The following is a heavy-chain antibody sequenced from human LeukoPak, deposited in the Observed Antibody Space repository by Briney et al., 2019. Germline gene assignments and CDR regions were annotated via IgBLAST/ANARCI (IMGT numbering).Heavy chain of an antibody. J-gene: IGHJ4*02. CDR1: GYTFTGYY. Sequence: ASVKVSCKASGYTFTGYYIHWVRQAPGQGLEWMGYIDPNSGDTNYAQKFQGRVTMTRDTSISTAYMELSRLRSDDTAVYYCARLVSYWGQGTLVTVSS. V-gene: IGHV1-2*02. CDR2: IDPNSGDT. CDR3: ARLVSY. D-gene: IGHD6-19*01.